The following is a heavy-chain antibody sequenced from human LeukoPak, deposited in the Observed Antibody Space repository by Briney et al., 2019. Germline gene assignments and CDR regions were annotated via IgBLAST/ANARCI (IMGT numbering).Heavy chain of an antibody. CDR3: AVADNYVGYYYYGMDV. D-gene: IGHD5-24*01. J-gene: IGHJ6*02. Sequence: GGSLRLSCAASGFTFSSYAMSWVRRAPGKGLEWVSAISGSGGSTYYADSVKGRFTISRDNSKNTLYLQMNSLRAEDTAVYYCAVADNYVGYYYYGMDVWGQGTTVTVSS. V-gene: IGHV3-23*01. CDR2: ISGSGGST. CDR1: GFTFSSYA.